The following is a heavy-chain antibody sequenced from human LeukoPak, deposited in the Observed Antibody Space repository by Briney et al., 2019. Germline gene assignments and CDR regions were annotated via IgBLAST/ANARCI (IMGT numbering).Heavy chain of an antibody. CDR1: GFTFSTHA. CDR2: ISYDGSNK. V-gene: IGHV3-30*18. Sequence: PGGSLGLSCAASGFTFSTHAMHWVRQAPGKGLEWVAVISYDGSNKYYADSVKGRFTISRDNSKNTLYLQMNSLRAEDTAVYYCAKGTRRSYYYDSSVTDLDYWGQGTLVTVSS. D-gene: IGHD3-22*01. CDR3: AKGTRRSYYYDSSVTDLDY. J-gene: IGHJ4*02.